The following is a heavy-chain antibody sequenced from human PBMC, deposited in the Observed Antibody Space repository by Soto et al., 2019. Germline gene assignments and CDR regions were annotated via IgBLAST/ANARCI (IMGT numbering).Heavy chain of an antibody. Sequence: SETLSLTCAVSGGSMRSGDYSWSWIRQPPGKGLEWIGYIYYSGNTYYNPSLKSRVTISVDRSKNQFSLKLSSVTAAETAVYYCAREAENHYGSGSLFDYWGQGILVTVSS. CDR1: GGSMRSGDYS. J-gene: IGHJ4*02. CDR3: AREAENHYGSGSLFDY. V-gene: IGHV4-30-2*01. CDR2: IYYSGNT. D-gene: IGHD3-10*01.